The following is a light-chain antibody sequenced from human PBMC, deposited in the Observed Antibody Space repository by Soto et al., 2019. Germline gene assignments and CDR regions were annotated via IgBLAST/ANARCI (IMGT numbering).Light chain of an antibody. V-gene: IGKV3-15*01. CDR2: GAS. Sequence: ETVMTQSPATLSVSPWERATLSCRASQTVSSNLAWYQQKPGQSPRLLIYGASTRATGIPARFSGSGSGTEFTLTINSLQSEDFAVYYCQQYKNWPHTFGQGTKVDIK. J-gene: IGKJ2*01. CDR3: QQYKNWPHT. CDR1: QTVSSN.